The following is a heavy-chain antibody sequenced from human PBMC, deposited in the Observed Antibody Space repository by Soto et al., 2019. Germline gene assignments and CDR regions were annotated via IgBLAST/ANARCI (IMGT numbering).Heavy chain of an antibody. J-gene: IGHJ6*02. CDR1: GGSFGDYY. D-gene: IGHD4-4*01. V-gene: IGHV4-34*01. Sequence: QVQLQQWGAGLLKPSDTLSLTCAVYGGSFGDYYWTWLRQSPGKGLEWMGEINHRGRTKYNPSLKSRITISLDTSMNQFSLKLRSVTAADTAVYYCARVFGTTVDILVYKYHGVDVWGQGTTVTVSS. CDR3: ARVFGTTVDILVYKYHGVDV. CDR2: INHRGRT.